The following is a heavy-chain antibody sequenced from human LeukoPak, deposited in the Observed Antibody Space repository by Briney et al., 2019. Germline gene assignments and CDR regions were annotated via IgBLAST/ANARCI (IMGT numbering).Heavy chain of an antibody. J-gene: IGHJ2*01. CDR3: ARQGPNSGWPHWYFDL. Sequence: GESLKISCKGSGYSFTSYWIGWVRQMPGKGLEWMGIIYPGDSDTRYSPSFQGQVTISADKSISTAYLQWSSLKASDTAMYYCARQGPNSGWPHWYFDLWGRGTLVTVSS. CDR1: GYSFTSYW. D-gene: IGHD6-19*01. CDR2: IYPGDSDT. V-gene: IGHV5-51*01.